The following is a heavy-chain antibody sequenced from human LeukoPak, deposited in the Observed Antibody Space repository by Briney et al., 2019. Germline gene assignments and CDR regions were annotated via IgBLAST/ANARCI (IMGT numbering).Heavy chain of an antibody. J-gene: IGHJ4*02. D-gene: IGHD3-9*01. CDR3: ARHSYDVLK. Sequence: PGESLKISCKGFGYSFSDYWIGWVRQMPGKGLEWMGIIYPGDSDTVYSPSFRGQVTISADKSINTAYLQWRSLKASDTAMYFCARHSYDVLKGGRGTLVTVSS. CDR2: IYPGDSDT. V-gene: IGHV5-51*01. CDR1: GYSFSDYW.